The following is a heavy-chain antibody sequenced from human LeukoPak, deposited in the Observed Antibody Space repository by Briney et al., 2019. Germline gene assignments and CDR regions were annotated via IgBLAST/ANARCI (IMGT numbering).Heavy chain of an antibody. CDR3: AREAVITMVRGVIHYYYGMDV. D-gene: IGHD3-10*01. V-gene: IGHV3-33*01. J-gene: IGHJ6*02. Sequence: GGSLRLSCAASGFTFSSYGMHWVRQAPGKGLEWVAVIWYDGSNKYYADSVKGRFTISRDNSKNTLYLQMNSLRAEDTAVYYCAREAVITMVRGVIHYYYGMDVWGQGTTVTVSS. CDR2: IWYDGSNK. CDR1: GFTFSSYG.